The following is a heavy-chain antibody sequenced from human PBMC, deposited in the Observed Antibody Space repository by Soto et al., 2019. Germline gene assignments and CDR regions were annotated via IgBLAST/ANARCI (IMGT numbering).Heavy chain of an antibody. CDR3: ATGGGYSSGYYAY. CDR2: ISYDGSNK. J-gene: IGHJ4*02. D-gene: IGHD3-22*01. V-gene: IGHV3-30*03. Sequence: QVQLVESGGGVVQPGRSLRLSCAASGFTFSSYGMHWVRQAPGKGLEWVAVISYDGSNKYYADSVKGRFTISRDNSKNTLYRQMNSLRAEDTAVYYCATGGGYSSGYYAYWGQGTLVTVSS. CDR1: GFTFSSYG.